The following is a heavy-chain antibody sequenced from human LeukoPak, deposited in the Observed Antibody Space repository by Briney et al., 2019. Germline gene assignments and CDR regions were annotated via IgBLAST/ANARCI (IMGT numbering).Heavy chain of an antibody. J-gene: IGHJ4*02. D-gene: IGHD3-10*01. CDR3: ARGLFGSGSCPDC. CDR2: VWHDGSNR. V-gene: IGHV3-33*01. CDR1: GFTFSSYA. Sequence: GGSLRLSCTAPGFTFSSYAIHWIRQAPGKGLEWVALVWHDGSNRYYADSVKGRFTISRDNSKNTVYLQMNSLRAEDTAVYYCARGLFGSGSCPDCWGQGTLVTVSS.